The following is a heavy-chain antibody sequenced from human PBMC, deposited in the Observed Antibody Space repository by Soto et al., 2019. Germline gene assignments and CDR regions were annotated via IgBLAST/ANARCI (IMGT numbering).Heavy chain of an antibody. CDR1: GYTFTSYG. D-gene: IGHD3-3*01. CDR2: ISAYNGNT. CDR3: ARGQEDYDVWSVYPSTGCMDV. Sequence: QVQLVQSGAEVKKPGASVKVSCKASGYTFTSYGISWVRQAPGQGLEWMGWISAYNGNTNYAQKHQGRVTMTTATSTITAYIELRSLRSDDTAVYYCARGQEDYDVWSVYPSTGCMDVWGKGTTVTVSS. V-gene: IGHV1-18*01. J-gene: IGHJ6*03.